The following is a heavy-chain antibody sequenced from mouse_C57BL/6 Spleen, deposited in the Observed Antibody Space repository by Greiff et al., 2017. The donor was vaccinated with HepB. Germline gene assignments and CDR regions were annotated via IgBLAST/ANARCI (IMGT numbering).Heavy chain of an antibody. V-gene: IGHV3-6*01. Sequence: DVQLQESGPGLVKPSQSLSLTCSVTGYSITSGYYWNWIRQFPGNKLEWMGYISYDGSNNYNPSLKNRISITRDTSKNQFFLKLNSVTTEDTATYYCATPYYYGSDYYAMDYWGQGTSVTVSS. CDR2: ISYDGSN. J-gene: IGHJ4*01. CDR1: GYSITSGYY. CDR3: ATPYYYGSDYYAMDY. D-gene: IGHD1-1*01.